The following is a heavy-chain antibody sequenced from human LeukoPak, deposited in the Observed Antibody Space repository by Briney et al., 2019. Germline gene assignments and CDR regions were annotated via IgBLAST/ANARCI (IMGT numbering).Heavy chain of an antibody. CDR2: IYTSGST. Sequence: SETLSLTCTVSGGSISSYYWSWIRQPAGKGLEWIGRIYTSGSTNYNPSLKSRVTMSVDTSKNQFSLKLSSVTAADTAVYYCAREVRAYSSSWYGFDYWGQGTLVTVSS. V-gene: IGHV4-4*07. CDR1: GGSISSYY. J-gene: IGHJ4*02. CDR3: AREVRAYSSSWYGFDY. D-gene: IGHD6-13*01.